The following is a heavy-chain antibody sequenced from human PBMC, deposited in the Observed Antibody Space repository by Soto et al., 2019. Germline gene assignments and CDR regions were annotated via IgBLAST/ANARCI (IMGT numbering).Heavy chain of an antibody. CDR3: ARGCTNGVCRPLYYYYYYGMDV. D-gene: IGHD2-8*01. V-gene: IGHV1-46*01. CDR1: GISFINHY. CDR2: INPAGSVT. J-gene: IGHJ6*02. Sequence: ASVKVSCKASGISFINHYVHWVRQAPGQGPEWMGVINPAGSVTVYALKLQDRVTVTRDTSTSTAYMELSSLRSEDTAVYYCARGCTNGVCRPLYYYYYYGMDVWG.